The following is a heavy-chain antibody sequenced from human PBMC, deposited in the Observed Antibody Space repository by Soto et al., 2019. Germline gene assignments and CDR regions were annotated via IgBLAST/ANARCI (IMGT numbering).Heavy chain of an antibody. J-gene: IGHJ6*02. Sequence: SETLSLTCAVSGGSISSSNWWRWVRQPPGKGLEWIGDIYHSGSTNYNPPLKSRVTISVDKSKNQFSLKLSSVTAADTAVYYCARVRLLWFGEQLNYYGMDVWGQGTTVTVSS. V-gene: IGHV4-4*02. CDR3: ARVRLLWFGEQLNYYGMDV. D-gene: IGHD3-10*01. CDR2: IYHSGST. CDR1: GGSISSSNW.